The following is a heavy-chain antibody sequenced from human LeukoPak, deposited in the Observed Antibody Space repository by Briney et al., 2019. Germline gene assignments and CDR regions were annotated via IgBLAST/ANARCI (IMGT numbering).Heavy chain of an antibody. V-gene: IGHV1-69*05. J-gene: IGHJ4*02. CDR3: ARVRYYDFWSGYYTGFDY. CDR1: GGTFSSYA. D-gene: IGHD3-3*01. CDR2: IIPIFGTA. Sequence: ASVKVSCKASGGTFSSYAISWVRQAPGQGLEWMGGIIPIFGTANYAQKFQGRVTITTDESTSTAYMELSSLRSEDTAVYYCARVRYYDFWSGYYTGFDYWGQGTLVTVSS.